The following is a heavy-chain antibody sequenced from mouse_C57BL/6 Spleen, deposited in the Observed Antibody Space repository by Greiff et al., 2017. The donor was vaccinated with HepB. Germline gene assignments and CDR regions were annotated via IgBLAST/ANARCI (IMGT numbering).Heavy chain of an antibody. CDR2: IHPSDSDT. CDR3: AIPSSGFWFAY. J-gene: IGHJ3*01. Sequence: VQLQQPGAELVKPGASVKVSCKASGYTFTSYWMHWVKQRPGQGLEWIGRIHPSDSDTNYNQKFKGKATVTVDKSSSTAYMQLSSLTSEDSAVYYWAIPSSGFWFAYWGQGTLVTVSA. V-gene: IGHV1-74*01. CDR1: GYTFTSYW. D-gene: IGHD6-1*01.